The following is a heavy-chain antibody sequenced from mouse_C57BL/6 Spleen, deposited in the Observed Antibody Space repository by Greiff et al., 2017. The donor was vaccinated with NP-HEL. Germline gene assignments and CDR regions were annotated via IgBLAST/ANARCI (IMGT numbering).Heavy chain of an antibody. CDR2: IDPSDSYT. CDR1: GYTFTSYW. V-gene: IGHV1-69*01. Sequence: QVQLQQPGAELVMPGASVKLSCKASGYTFTSYWMHWVKQRPGQGLEWIGEIDPSDSYTNYNQKFKGKSTLTVDKSSSTAYMQLSSLTSEDSAVYYCARLWDGLFDYWGQGTTLTVSS. J-gene: IGHJ2*01. D-gene: IGHD4-1*01. CDR3: ARLWDGLFDY.